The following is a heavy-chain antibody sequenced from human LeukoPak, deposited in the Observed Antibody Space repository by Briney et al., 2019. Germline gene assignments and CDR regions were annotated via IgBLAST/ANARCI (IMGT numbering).Heavy chain of an antibody. V-gene: IGHV4-34*01. CDR2: INHSGST. Sequence: SETLSLTCAVYGGSFSGCYWSWIRQPPGKGLEWIGEINHSGSTNYNPSLKSRVTISVDTSKNQFSLKLSSVTAADTAVYYCARTTVTTLRLDWFDPWGQGTLVTVSS. J-gene: IGHJ5*02. CDR3: ARTTVTTLRLDWFDP. CDR1: GGSFSGCY. D-gene: IGHD4-17*01.